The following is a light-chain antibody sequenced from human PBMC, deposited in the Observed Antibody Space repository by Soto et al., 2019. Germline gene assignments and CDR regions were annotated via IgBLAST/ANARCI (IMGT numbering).Light chain of an antibody. CDR2: DAS. V-gene: IGKV3-11*01. Sequence: EIVVTQSPATLHLSPGERATLSCRASQSVSGFLTWYQQKPGQAPRLLIYDASNRATGIPARFSGSGSGTDFTLTISSLEPEEFAVDYCQQRINWLFTFGPGTKVDVK. CDR1: QSVSGF. CDR3: QQRINWLFT. J-gene: IGKJ3*01.